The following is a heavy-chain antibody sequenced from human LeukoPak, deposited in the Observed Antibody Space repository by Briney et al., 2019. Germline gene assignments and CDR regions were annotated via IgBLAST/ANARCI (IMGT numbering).Heavy chain of an antibody. D-gene: IGHD6-19*01. Sequence: SETLSLTCAVYGGSFSGYYWSWIRQPPGKGLEWIGEINHSGSTNYNPSLKSRVTISVDTSKNQFSLKLRSVTAADTAVYFCARGSGVAVGMDVWGQGTTVIVSS. CDR3: ARGSGVAVGMDV. CDR2: INHSGST. J-gene: IGHJ6*02. V-gene: IGHV4-34*01. CDR1: GGSFSGYY.